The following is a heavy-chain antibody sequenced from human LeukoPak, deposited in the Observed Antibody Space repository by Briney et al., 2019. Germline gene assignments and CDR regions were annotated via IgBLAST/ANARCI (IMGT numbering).Heavy chain of an antibody. D-gene: IGHD3-22*01. Sequence: ASVKVSCKASGYTFTSYAMHWVRQAPGQRLEWMGWINAGNGNTKYSQKFQGRVTITRDTSASTAYMELSSLRSEDTAVYYCARDHGYYYDSSGYYFSPYYFDYWGQGTLVTVSS. J-gene: IGHJ4*02. CDR2: INAGNGNT. CDR1: GYTFTSYA. CDR3: ARDHGYYYDSSGYYFSPYYFDY. V-gene: IGHV1-3*01.